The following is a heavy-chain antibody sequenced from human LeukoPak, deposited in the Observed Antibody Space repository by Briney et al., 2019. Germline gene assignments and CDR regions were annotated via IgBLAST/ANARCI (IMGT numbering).Heavy chain of an antibody. D-gene: IGHD6-13*01. CDR2: IRSKPYGGTT. CDR1: GLTFGDHA. CDR3: TRMYSESSSWALDY. Sequence: GGSRRLSCTTYGLTFGDHAMSWGRQAPGKGQEWVGFIRSKPYGGTTEYAASVKGRFSISRADTKSIAYLQMNSLKTEDTAVYYCTRMYSESSSWALDYWGQGTLVTVSS. J-gene: IGHJ4*02. V-gene: IGHV3-49*04.